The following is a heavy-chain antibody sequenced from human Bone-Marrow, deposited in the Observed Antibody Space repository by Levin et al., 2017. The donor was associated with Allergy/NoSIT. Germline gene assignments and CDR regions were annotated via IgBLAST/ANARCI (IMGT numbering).Heavy chain of an antibody. Sequence: SQTLSLTCGVSGDSISSSDWWSWVRQPPGKGLEWIGEIFHGGSTTYNPSLKSRVTISLDKSKMQFSLKITALTAADTAVYYCARRRFIAAAGTAAFDIWGQGTKVAVSS. CDR2: IFHGGST. J-gene: IGHJ3*02. CDR1: GDSISSSDW. D-gene: IGHD6-13*01. V-gene: IGHV4-4*02. CDR3: ARRRFIAAAGTAAFDI.